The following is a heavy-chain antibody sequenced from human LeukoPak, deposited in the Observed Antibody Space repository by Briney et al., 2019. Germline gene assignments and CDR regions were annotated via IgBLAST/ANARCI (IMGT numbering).Heavy chain of an antibody. Sequence: PSETLSLTCTVSGGSISSGGYSWSWIRQHPGKGLEWIGYIYYSGSTYYNPSLKSRVTISVDTSKNQFSLKLSSVTAADTAVYYCARTYSSSSGAFDYWGQGTLVTVSS. J-gene: IGHJ4*02. CDR1: GGSISSGGYS. CDR3: ARTYSSSSGAFDY. D-gene: IGHD6-6*01. CDR2: IYYSGST. V-gene: IGHV4-31*03.